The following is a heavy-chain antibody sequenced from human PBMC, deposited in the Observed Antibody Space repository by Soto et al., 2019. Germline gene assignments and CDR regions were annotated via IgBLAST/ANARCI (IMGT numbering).Heavy chain of an antibody. CDR2: IYWDDDK. J-gene: IGHJ4*02. D-gene: IGHD2-21*02. CDR1: GFSLTTSGEA. CDR3: AHTVAGTSGRDLDY. V-gene: IGHV2-5*02. Sequence: QITLRESGPALVKPTQTLTLTCTFSGFSLTTSGEAVTWIRQPPRKALEWLGIIYWDDDKRYSPSLINRITFTNDTSKNQVFLSMADVDPSDTATYYCAHTVAGTSGRDLDYWGQGTRVTVSS.